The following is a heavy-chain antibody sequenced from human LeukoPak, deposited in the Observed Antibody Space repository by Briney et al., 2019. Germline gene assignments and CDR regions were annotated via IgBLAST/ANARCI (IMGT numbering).Heavy chain of an antibody. CDR1: GSSLSNGNY. D-gene: IGHD5-18*01. J-gene: IGHJ2*01. CDR3: ARTLDTAIQTYWYFDL. V-gene: IGHV4-4*07. Sequence: SETLSLTCTVSGSSLSNGNYWSWIRQPAGKGLEWIGRIYTSGSTNYNPSLKSRVTMSVDTSKNQFSLKLSSVTAADTAVYYCARTLDTAIQTYWYFDLWGRGTLVTVSS. CDR2: IYTSGST.